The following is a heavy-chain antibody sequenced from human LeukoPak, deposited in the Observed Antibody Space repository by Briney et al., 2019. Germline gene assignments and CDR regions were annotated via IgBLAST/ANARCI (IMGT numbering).Heavy chain of an antibody. Sequence: GGSLRLSCEASGFTLSYYWMSWVRQAPGKGLEWVANIKGDGTEKQYMDFVKGRFTVSRDNAKKSVYVQMNSLRVADTAVYYCARESMGSYDIWGQGTMVTVSS. J-gene: IGHJ3*02. CDR3: ARESMGSYDI. CDR1: GFTLSYYW. D-gene: IGHD2/OR15-2a*01. CDR2: IKGDGTEK. V-gene: IGHV3-7*01.